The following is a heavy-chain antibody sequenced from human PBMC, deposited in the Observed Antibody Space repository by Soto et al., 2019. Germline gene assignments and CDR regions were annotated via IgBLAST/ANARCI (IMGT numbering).Heavy chain of an antibody. V-gene: IGHV4-59*01. D-gene: IGHD3-10*01. Sequence: QVHLQESGPGLVKPSETLSLTCTVSGGSITSYYWSWIRQPPGKGLEWIGYIHDSGSTNYNPSLTGRVTISVDKSRNQFSLKLTSVTAADTAVYYCARALPLVRGVISYYFDYWGQGTLVTVSS. J-gene: IGHJ4*02. CDR3: ARALPLVRGVISYYFDY. CDR1: GGSITSYY. CDR2: IHDSGST.